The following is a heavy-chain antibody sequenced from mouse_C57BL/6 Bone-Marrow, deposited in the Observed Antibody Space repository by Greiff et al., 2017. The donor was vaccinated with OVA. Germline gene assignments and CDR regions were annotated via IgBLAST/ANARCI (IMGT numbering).Heavy chain of an antibody. CDR1: GFTFSSYA. D-gene: IGHD1-1*01. CDR3: TREDYYGSSYAHAMDY. J-gene: IGHJ4*01. CDR2: ISSGGDYI. Sequence: EVQLVESGEGLVKPGGSLKLSCAASGFTFSSYAMSWVRQTLEKRLEWVAYISSGGDYIYYADTVKGRFTISRDNARNTLYLQMSSLKSEYTAMYYCTREDYYGSSYAHAMDYWGQGTSVTVSS. V-gene: IGHV5-9-1*02.